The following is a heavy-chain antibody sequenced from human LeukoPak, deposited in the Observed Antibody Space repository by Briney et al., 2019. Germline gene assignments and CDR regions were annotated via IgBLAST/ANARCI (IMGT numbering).Heavy chain of an antibody. CDR3: ASSSRDWNYVRFDY. V-gene: IGHV4-61*02. D-gene: IGHD1-7*01. CDR2: IYSSGST. CDR1: GGSISSNYYY. J-gene: IGHJ4*02. Sequence: SETLSLTCTVSGGSISSNYYYWSWIRQPAGKGLEWLGRIYSSGSTDYNPSLKSRVTISVDTSKNQFSLRLNSVTAADTAVYYCASSSRDWNYVRFDYWGQGTLVTVSS.